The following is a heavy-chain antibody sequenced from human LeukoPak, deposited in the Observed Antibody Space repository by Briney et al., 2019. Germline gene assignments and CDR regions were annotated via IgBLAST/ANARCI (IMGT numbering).Heavy chain of an antibody. Sequence: PSETLSLTCAVSGGSINSYYWSWIRQPPGKGLEWIGYIYYSGSTNYNPSLKSRVSISVDTSKNQFSLKLTSVTAADTAVYYCARMYQGGYSYYFDYWGQGTLVTVSS. CDR1: GGSINSYY. J-gene: IGHJ4*02. V-gene: IGHV4-59*01. CDR3: ARMYQGGYSYYFDY. CDR2: IYYSGST. D-gene: IGHD3-22*01.